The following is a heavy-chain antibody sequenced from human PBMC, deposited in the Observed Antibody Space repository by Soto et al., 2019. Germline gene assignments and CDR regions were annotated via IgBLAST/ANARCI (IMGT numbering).Heavy chain of an antibody. J-gene: IGHJ4*02. CDR2: IYPGDSDT. V-gene: IGHV5-51*01. CDR3: ARRSTNCSGGSCYSFCDY. Sequence: GESLKISCKGSGYSFTSYWIGWVRQMPGKGLEWMGIIYPGDSDTRYSPSFQGRVTISADKSISTAYLQWSSLKASDTAMYYCARRSTNCSGGSCYSFCDYWGQGTLVTVSS. D-gene: IGHD2-15*01. CDR1: GYSFTSYW.